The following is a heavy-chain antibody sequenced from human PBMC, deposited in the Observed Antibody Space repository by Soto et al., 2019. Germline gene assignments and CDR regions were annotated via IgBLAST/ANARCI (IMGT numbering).Heavy chain of an antibody. V-gene: IGHV3-72*01. CDR3: ARALMSQSDY. J-gene: IGHJ4*02. CDR2: IRNKANSYTT. D-gene: IGHD2-8*01. Sequence: GGSLRLSCAASGFTFSDHYMDWVRQAPGKGLEWVGRIRNKANSYTTEYAASVKGRFTISRDDSRNSLYLQMNSLKTEDTAAYYCARALMSQSDYWGQGTLVTVSS. CDR1: GFTFSDHY.